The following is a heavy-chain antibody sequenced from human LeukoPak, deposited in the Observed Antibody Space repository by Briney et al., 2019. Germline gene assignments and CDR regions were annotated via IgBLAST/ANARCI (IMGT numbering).Heavy chain of an antibody. CDR1: GGSISSSRYY. CDR2: IYYSGST. CDR3: APQGALLRATAFDI. V-gene: IGHV4-39*01. Sequence: SETLSLTCTVSGGSISSSRYYWGWIRQPPGKGLEWIGSIYYSGSTYYNPSLKSRVTISVDTSKNQFSLKLSSVTAADTAVYYCAPQGALLRATAFDIWGQGTMVTVSS. J-gene: IGHJ3*02. D-gene: IGHD3-22*01.